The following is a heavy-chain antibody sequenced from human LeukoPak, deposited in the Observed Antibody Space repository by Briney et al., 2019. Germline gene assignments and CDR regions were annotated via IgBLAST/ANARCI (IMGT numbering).Heavy chain of an antibody. J-gene: IGHJ6*03. Sequence: SQTLSLTCTVSGGSISSYYWTWIRQPAGKGLEYLGRIHASGNTYYNPSLNSRVAISIDTSKNQFSLKVSSVAAADTAVYYCARDLGYGHYFYYYLDVWGKGTTVTVSS. CDR3: ARDLGYGHYFYYYLDV. CDR1: GGSISSYY. V-gene: IGHV4-61*02. CDR2: IHASGNT. D-gene: IGHD5-18*01.